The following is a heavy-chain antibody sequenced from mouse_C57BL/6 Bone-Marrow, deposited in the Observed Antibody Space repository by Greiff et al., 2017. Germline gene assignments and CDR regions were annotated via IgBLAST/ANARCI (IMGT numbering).Heavy chain of an antibody. CDR3: ARDAFGDYDGVSFAY. Sequence: EVQLVESGGGLVQSGRSLRLSCATSGFTFSDFYMEWVRQAPGKGLEWIAASRNKANDYTTEYSASVKGRFIVARDTSQSILYLQMNALRAEDTAIYYCARDAFGDYDGVSFAYWGQGTLVTVSA. D-gene: IGHD2-4*01. J-gene: IGHJ3*01. CDR1: GFTFSDFY. CDR2: SRNKANDYTT. V-gene: IGHV7-1*01.